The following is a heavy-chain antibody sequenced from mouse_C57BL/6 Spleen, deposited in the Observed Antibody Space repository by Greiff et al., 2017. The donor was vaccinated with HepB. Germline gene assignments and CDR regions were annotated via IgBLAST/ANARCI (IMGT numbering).Heavy chain of an antibody. CDR3: TTLGGYSLFDY. Sequence: VHVKQSGAELVRPGASVKLSCTASGFNIKDDYMHWVKQRPEQGLEWIGWIDPENGDTEYASKFQGKATITADTSSNTAYLQLSSLTSEDTAVYYCTTLGGYSLFDYWGQGTTLTVSS. J-gene: IGHJ2*01. CDR1: GFNIKDDY. D-gene: IGHD2-12*01. CDR2: IDPENGDT. V-gene: IGHV14-4*01.